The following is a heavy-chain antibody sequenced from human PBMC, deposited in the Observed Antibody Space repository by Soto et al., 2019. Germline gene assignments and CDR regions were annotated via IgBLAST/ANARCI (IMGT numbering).Heavy chain of an antibody. J-gene: IGHJ4*01. Sequence: PSETLSLTCTVSGGSISSYYWSWIRQPPGKGLEWIGYIFYSGSTNYNPSLKSRVTISVDTSKNQFSLKLSSVTAADTAVYYCARRIDAYSFVDYRDLRTLVTLSS. CDR2: IFYSGST. CDR1: GGSISSYY. D-gene: IGHD3-16*01. CDR3: ARRIDAYSFVDY. V-gene: IGHV4-59*08.